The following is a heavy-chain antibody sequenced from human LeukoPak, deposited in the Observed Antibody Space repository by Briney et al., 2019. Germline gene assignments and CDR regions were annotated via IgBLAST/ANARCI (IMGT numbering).Heavy chain of an antibody. J-gene: IGHJ6*03. V-gene: IGHV1-69*06. CDR3: ARDGGLYCSGGNCYGGLDYYYYMDV. Sequence: SVKVSCKASGGTFSSYAISWVRQAPGQGLEWMGGIIPIFGTANYAQKFQGRVTITADKSTSTAYMELSSLRSEDTAVYYCARDGGLYCSGGNCYGGLDYYYYMDVWGKGTTVTVSS. CDR2: IIPIFGTA. D-gene: IGHD2-15*01. CDR1: GGTFSSYA.